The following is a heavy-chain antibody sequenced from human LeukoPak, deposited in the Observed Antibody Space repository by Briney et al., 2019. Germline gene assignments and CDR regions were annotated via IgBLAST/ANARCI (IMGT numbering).Heavy chain of an antibody. CDR2: IWYDGSNK. V-gene: IGHV3-33*06. J-gene: IGHJ4*02. CDR1: GFTFSRYG. Sequence: PGGSLRLSCAASGFTFSRYGMHWVRQAPGKGLKWVAVIWYDGSNKYYADSVKGRFTISRDNSKNTLYLQMNSLRAEDTAVYYCAKDIRVTMVRGVPDYWGQGTLVTVSS. D-gene: IGHD3-10*01. CDR3: AKDIRVTMVRGVPDY.